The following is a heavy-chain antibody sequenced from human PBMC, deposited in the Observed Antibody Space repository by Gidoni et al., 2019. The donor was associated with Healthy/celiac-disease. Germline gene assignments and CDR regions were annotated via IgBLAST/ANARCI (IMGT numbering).Heavy chain of an antibody. CDR3: ARASGDSSGYYYYYYGMDV. CDR1: GFTFSSYS. CDR2: ISSSSSTI. V-gene: IGHV3-48*01. J-gene: IGHJ6*02. D-gene: IGHD3-22*01. Sequence: EVQLVESGGGLVQPGGSLRLSCAASGFTFSSYSMNWVRQAPGKGLEWVSYISSSSSTIYYADSVKGRFTISRDNAKNSLYLQMNSLRAEDTAVYYCARASGDSSGYYYYYYGMDVWGQGTTVTVSS.